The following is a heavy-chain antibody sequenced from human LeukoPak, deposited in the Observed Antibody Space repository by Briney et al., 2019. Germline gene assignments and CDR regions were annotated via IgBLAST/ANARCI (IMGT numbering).Heavy chain of an antibody. Sequence: SETLSLTCTVSGGSISSGDYYWSWIRQPPGKGLEWIGYIYYSGSTYYNPSLKSRVAISVDTSKNQFSLKLSSVTAADTAVYYCARTTYYYDSSGYFTFDYWGQGTLVTVSS. CDR1: GGSISSGDYY. J-gene: IGHJ4*02. D-gene: IGHD3-22*01. V-gene: IGHV4-30-4*08. CDR3: ARTTYYYDSSGYFTFDY. CDR2: IYYSGST.